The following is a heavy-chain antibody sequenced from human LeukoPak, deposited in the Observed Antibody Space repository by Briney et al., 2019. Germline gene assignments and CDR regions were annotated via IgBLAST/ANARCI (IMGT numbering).Heavy chain of an antibody. CDR3: ARVVVAATHTFFDY. CDR2: INHSGST. CDR1: GGSFSGYY. D-gene: IGHD2-15*01. Sequence: SETLSLTCAVYGGSFSGYYWSWIRQPPGKGLEWIGEINHSGSTNYNPSLKSRVTISVDTSKNQFSLKLSSVAAADTAVYYCARVVVAATHTFFDYWGQGTLVTVSS. J-gene: IGHJ4*02. V-gene: IGHV4-34*01.